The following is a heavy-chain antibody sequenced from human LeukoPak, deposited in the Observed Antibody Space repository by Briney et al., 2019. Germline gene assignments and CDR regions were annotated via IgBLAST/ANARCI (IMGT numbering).Heavy chain of an antibody. CDR1: GGTFSSYA. CDR3: AREHYCSSTSCYVDDGDYYYYMDV. J-gene: IGHJ6*03. CDR2: INPNSGGT. D-gene: IGHD2-2*01. Sequence: ASVKVSCKASGGTFSSYAISWVRQAPGQGLEWMGRINPNSGGTNYAQKFQGRVTMTRDTSISTAYMELSRLRSDDTAVYYCAREHYCSSTSCYVDDGDYYYYMDVWGKGTTVTVSS. V-gene: IGHV1-2*06.